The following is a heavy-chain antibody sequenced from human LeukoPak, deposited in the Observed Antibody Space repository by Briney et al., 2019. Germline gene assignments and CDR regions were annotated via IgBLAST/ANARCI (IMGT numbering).Heavy chain of an antibody. Sequence: GSSVKVACKASGGTFSSYTIAWVRQAPGPGLEWLGGIIPFFGSANYAQKFQGRVRHTADESASTAYMELRSLRSEDTAVYYCATPPTGTTTTGEYYFDSWGQGTLVTVSS. J-gene: IGHJ4*02. V-gene: IGHV1-69*13. D-gene: IGHD1-1*01. CDR1: GGTFSSYT. CDR2: IIPFFGSA. CDR3: ATPPTGTTTTGEYYFDS.